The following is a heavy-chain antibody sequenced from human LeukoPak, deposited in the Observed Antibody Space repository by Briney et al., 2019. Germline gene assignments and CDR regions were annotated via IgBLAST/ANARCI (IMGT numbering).Heavy chain of an antibody. Sequence: SETLSLTCTVSGGSISSYYWSWIRQPPGKGLEWIGYIYYSGSTNYNPSLKSRVTISVDTSKNQFSLKLSSVTAADTAVYYCARTGVTGGDWTYYYYGMDVWGQGTTVTVSS. CDR1: GGSISSYY. J-gene: IGHJ6*02. CDR3: ARTGVTGGDWTYYYYGMDV. D-gene: IGHD2-21*02. V-gene: IGHV4-59*01. CDR2: IYYSGST.